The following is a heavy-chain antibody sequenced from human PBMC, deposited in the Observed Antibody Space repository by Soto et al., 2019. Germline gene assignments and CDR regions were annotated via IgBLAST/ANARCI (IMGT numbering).Heavy chain of an antibody. CDR1: GGTFSSYA. CDR3: AREDGAAGTAGGWYFDY. CDR2: IIPIFGTA. J-gene: IGHJ4*02. Sequence: QVQLVQSGAEVKKPGSSVKVSCKASGGTFSSYAISWVRQAPGQGLEWMGGIIPIFGTANYAQKFQGRVTITADKSTSTAYMELSSLRSEDTVVYYCAREDGAAGTAGGWYFDYWGQGTLVTVSS. V-gene: IGHV1-69*06. D-gene: IGHD6-13*01.